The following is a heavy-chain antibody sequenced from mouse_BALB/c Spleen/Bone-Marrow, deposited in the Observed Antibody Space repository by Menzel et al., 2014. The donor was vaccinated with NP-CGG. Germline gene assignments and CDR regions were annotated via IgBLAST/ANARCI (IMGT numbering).Heavy chain of an antibody. D-gene: IGHD1-1*01. CDR1: RFTFSSYG. V-gene: IGHV5-6-3*01. Sequence: EVMLVESGGGLVQPGGSLKLSCAASRFTFSSYGMSWVRQTPDKRLELVATINSDGGSTYYPDSVKGRFTISRDNAKKTLYLQMSSLKSEDTAMYYCARDRYYDYAMDYWGQGTSVTISS. CDR3: ARDRYYDYAMDY. J-gene: IGHJ4*01. CDR2: INSDGGST.